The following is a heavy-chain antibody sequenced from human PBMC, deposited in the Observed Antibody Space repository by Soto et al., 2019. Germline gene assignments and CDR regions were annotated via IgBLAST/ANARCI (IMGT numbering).Heavy chain of an antibody. Sequence: SCAASGFTFSIYAMSCVLQSPVKGLEWVSAISGSGGSTYYADSVKGRFTISRDNSKNTLYLQMNSLRAEDTAVYYCAKDSAGTTRPYYFDYWGQGTLVTVSS. J-gene: IGHJ4*02. D-gene: IGHD1-1*01. CDR1: GFTFSIYA. CDR3: AKDSAGTTRPYYFDY. CDR2: ISGSGGST. V-gene: IGHV3-23*01.